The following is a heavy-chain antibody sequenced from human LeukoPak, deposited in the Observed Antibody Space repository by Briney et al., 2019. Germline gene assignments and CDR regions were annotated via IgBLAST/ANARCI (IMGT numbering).Heavy chain of an antibody. J-gene: IGHJ4*02. V-gene: IGHV3-23*01. D-gene: IGHD3-3*01. Sequence: GGSLRLSCAASGFTFSTYAMSWVRQAPGKGLEWVSAISGGGGGGATSYADSVKGRFTISRDNSKNTLYLQMNSLRAEDTAVYYCARSFGYYSTSGYYYWGQGTLVTVSS. CDR2: ISGGGGGGAT. CDR1: GFTFSTYA. CDR3: ARSFGYYSTSGYYY.